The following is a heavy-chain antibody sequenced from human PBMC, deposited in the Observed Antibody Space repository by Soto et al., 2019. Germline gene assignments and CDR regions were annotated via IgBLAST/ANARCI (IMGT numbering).Heavy chain of an antibody. CDR2: ISSRSITT. D-gene: IGHD2-2*01. CDR3: ARDLTNALWY. J-gene: IGHJ4*02. Sequence: GGSLILSCAASGFTFSSYSMNWVRQTPGKGLEWVSYISSRSITTYYADSVKGRFTISRDNAKNTLYLQMNSLRAEDTAVYYCARDLTNALWYWGQGTLVTVSS. CDR1: GFTFSSYS. V-gene: IGHV3-48*04.